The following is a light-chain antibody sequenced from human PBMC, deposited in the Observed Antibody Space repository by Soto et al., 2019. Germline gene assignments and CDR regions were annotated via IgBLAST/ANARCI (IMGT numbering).Light chain of an antibody. CDR3: QNFDSATQT. CDR1: QRISNSY. CDR2: GAS. V-gene: IGKV3-20*02. Sequence: IVLTQSPATRSLSPGERATLSCRASQRISNSYLAWYQQKPGQAPRLLIYGASSRATGIPDRFSGSGSGTDFTLTISSLKTEDVATYYCQNFDSATQTFGQGTKVDIK. J-gene: IGKJ1*01.